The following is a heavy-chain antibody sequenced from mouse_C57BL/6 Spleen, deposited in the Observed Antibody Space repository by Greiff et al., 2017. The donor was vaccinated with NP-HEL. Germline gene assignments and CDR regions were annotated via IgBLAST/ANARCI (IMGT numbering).Heavy chain of an antibody. J-gene: IGHJ3*01. Sequence: VQLQQSGPELVKPGASVKISCKASGYSFTDYNMNWVKQSNGKSLEWIGVINPNYGTTSYNQKFKGKATLTVDHSSSAAYMQLNSLTSEDSAVYYCASPYYGSSYEFAYWGQGTLVTVSA. V-gene: IGHV1-39*01. D-gene: IGHD1-1*01. CDR3: ASPYYGSSYEFAY. CDR2: INPNYGTT. CDR1: GYSFTDYN.